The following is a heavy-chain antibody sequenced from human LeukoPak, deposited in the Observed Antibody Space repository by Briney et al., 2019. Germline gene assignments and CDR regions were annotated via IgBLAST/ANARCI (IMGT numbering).Heavy chain of an antibody. CDR3: AKDLYGDYGGIDY. Sequence: PGGSLRLSCAASGFTFSTYAMSWVRQAPGKRLEWVSIIRGSGGNTYYADSVKGRFTISRNNSKNTLYLQMNSLRAEDTAIYYCAKDLYGDYGGIDYWGQGTLVTVSS. CDR2: IRGSGGNT. CDR1: GFTFSTYA. V-gene: IGHV3-23*01. J-gene: IGHJ4*02. D-gene: IGHD4-17*01.